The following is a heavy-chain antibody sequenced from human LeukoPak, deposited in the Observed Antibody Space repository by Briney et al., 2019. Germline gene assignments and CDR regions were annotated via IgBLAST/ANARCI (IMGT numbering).Heavy chain of an antibody. Sequence: ASVKVSCKASGYTFTSYYMHWVRQAPGQGLEWMGIINPSGGSTSYAQKLQGRVTMSRDTSTSTAYMELSSLRSEDTAVYYCARVLYSINCYDNWGQGTLVTVSS. CDR1: GYTFTSYY. V-gene: IGHV1-46*01. CDR3: ARVLYSINCYDN. CDR2: INPSGGST. D-gene: IGHD6-13*01. J-gene: IGHJ4*02.